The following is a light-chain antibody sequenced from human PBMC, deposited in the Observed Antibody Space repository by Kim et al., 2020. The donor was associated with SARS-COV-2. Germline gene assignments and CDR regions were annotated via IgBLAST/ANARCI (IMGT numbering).Light chain of an antibody. V-gene: IGLV3-1*01. CDR3: QTWDSITVV. CDR2: QDT. J-gene: IGLJ2*01. Sequence: VSPGQTASSTCSGDKLGEKYACWYQQKPGQSPVLVIYQDTKRPSGIPERFAGSNSGNTATLTISGTQAMDEADYYCQTWDSITVVFGGGTQLTVL. CDR1: KLGEKY.